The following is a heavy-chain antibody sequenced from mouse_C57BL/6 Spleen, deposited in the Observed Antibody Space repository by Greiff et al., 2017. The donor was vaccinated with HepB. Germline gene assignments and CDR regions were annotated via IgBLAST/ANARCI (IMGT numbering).Heavy chain of an antibody. D-gene: IGHD1-1*01. Sequence: VKLMESGPGLVAPSQSLSITCTVSGFSLTSYAISWVRQPPGKGLEWLGVIWTGGGTNYNSALKSRLSISKDNSKSQVFLKMNSLQTDDTARYYCARKRDGSSYVGYFDVWGTGTTVTVSS. CDR2: IWTGGGT. CDR1: GFSLTSYA. J-gene: IGHJ1*03. V-gene: IGHV2-9-1*01. CDR3: ARKRDGSSYVGYFDV.